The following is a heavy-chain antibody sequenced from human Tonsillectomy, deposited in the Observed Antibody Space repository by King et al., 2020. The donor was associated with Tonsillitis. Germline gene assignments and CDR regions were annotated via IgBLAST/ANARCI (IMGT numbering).Heavy chain of an antibody. CDR2: ISGSGAYA. Sequence: VQLVESGGDLVQSGGSLRLSCAASGFTFSNYAMSWVRQAPGKGLEWVSSISGSGAYAYYADSVEGRFTISRDNSKKTLCLQMNILRAGDTAVYYCAKQIGFCSGGTCSLDNWGQGALVTVSS. D-gene: IGHD2-15*01. CDR1: GFTFSNYA. V-gene: IGHV3-23*04. J-gene: IGHJ4*02. CDR3: AKQIGFCSGGTCSLDN.